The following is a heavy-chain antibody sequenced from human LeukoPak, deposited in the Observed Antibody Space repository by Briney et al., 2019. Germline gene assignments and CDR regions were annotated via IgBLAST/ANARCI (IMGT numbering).Heavy chain of an antibody. CDR1: GGSISSYY. Sequence: SETLSLTCTVSGGSISSYYWSWIRQPPGKGLEWIGFIYYTGFTIYNPSLKSRVTISVDTSKNQFSLKLSSVTAADTAVYYCARDPPDYWGQGTLVTVSS. J-gene: IGHJ4*02. CDR2: IYYTGFT. CDR3: ARDPPDY. V-gene: IGHV4-59*01.